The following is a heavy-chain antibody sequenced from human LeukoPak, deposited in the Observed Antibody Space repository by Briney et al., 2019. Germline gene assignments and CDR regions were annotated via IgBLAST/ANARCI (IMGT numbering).Heavy chain of an antibody. CDR3: AKDQRGGVLRSY. D-gene: IGHD4/OR15-4a*01. CDR2: ISGSGDAT. J-gene: IGHJ4*02. Sequence: PGGSLRLSCAASGFTFSNFAMSWVRQAPGKGLEWVSGISGSGDATYHADSVKGRFTISRDNSKNTLYLQMNSLRAEDTAVYYCAKDQRGGVLRSYWGQGTLVTVSS. V-gene: IGHV3-23*01. CDR1: GFTFSNFA.